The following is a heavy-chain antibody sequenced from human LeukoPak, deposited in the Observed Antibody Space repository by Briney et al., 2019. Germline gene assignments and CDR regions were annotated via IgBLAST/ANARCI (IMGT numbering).Heavy chain of an antibody. Sequence: GASVKVSCKASGGTFSNYAISWVRQAPGQGLEWLGGTIPMFGSAKYAQKFQGRVTITTDESATIVYMQLISLRSEDTAVYCCVRRQALRGRHKTFDPWGQGTLVTVTS. CDR1: GGTFSNYA. D-gene: IGHD6-25*01. CDR2: TIPMFGSA. J-gene: IGHJ5*02. CDR3: VRRQALRGRHKTFDP. V-gene: IGHV1-69*05.